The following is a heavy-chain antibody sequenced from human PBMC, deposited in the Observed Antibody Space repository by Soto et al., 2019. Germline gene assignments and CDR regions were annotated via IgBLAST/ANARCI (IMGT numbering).Heavy chain of an antibody. CDR3: TRGRYCLPGRCFPTWFDS. V-gene: IGHV4-30-4*01. D-gene: IGHD2-15*01. Sequence: SETLALSCTFDGHSISILEYFLAWIRQPPGEATEYIGYIYKSATTYYKPSCESRVAISVDTSKSQFSLNVPSVTAADTAVYFWTRGRYCLPGRCFPTWFDSWGKGALFLVSS. J-gene: IGHJ5*01. CDR1: GHSISILEYF. CDR2: IYKSATT.